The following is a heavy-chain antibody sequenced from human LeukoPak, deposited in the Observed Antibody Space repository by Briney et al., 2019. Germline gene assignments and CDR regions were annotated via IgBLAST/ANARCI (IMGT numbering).Heavy chain of an antibody. D-gene: IGHD2-2*01. J-gene: IGHJ4*02. Sequence: GGSLRLSCAASKFTFRSYAMTWVRQAPGKGLEWLSTISGSGRSTYYADSVKGRFTISRDNSKNTLYLQMNSLRAEDTAVYYCAKYCSSTSCYHDYWGQGTLVTVSS. V-gene: IGHV3-23*01. CDR2: ISGSGRST. CDR3: AKYCSSTSCYHDY. CDR1: KFTFRSYA.